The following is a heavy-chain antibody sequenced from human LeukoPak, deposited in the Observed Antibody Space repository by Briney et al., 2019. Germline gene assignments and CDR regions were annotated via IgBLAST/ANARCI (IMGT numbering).Heavy chain of an antibody. CDR1: GYTFTSYG. CDR2: ISAYNGNT. V-gene: IGHV1-18*01. CDR3: ARIHQQQLAAFDI. D-gene: IGHD6-13*01. J-gene: IGHJ3*02. Sequence: ASVKVSCKASGYTFTSYGISWVRQAPGQGLEWMGWISAYNGNTNYAQKLQGRVTMTTDTSTSTAYMELSSLRSEDTAVYYCARIHQQQLAAFDIWGQGTMVTVSS.